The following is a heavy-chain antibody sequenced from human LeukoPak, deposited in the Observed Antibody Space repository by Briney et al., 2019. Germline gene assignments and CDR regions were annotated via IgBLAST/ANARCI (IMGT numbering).Heavy chain of an antibody. CDR2: ISYDGSNK. Sequence: PGGSLRLSCAASGFTFSSYAMHWVRQAPGKGLEWVAVISYDGSNKYYADSVKGRFTISRDNSKNTLYLQMNSLRAEDTAVYYCARVGNTAMAPAYYYYYGMDVWGQGTTVTVSS. J-gene: IGHJ6*02. V-gene: IGHV3-30-3*01. CDR1: GFTFSSYA. D-gene: IGHD5-18*01. CDR3: ARVGNTAMAPAYYYYYGMDV.